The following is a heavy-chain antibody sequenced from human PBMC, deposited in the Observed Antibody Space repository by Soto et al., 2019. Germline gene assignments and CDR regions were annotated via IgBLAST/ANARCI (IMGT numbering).Heavy chain of an antibody. CDR1: GYTFTGYY. J-gene: IGHJ6*02. CDR3: ARDRAPEMATMYYYYGMDV. Sequence: ASVKVSCKASGYTFTGYYMHWVRQAPGQGLEWMGWINPNSGGKNYAQKFQGRVTMTRDTSISTAYMELSSLRSEDTAVYYCARDRAPEMATMYYYYGMDVWGQGTTVTVSS. D-gene: IGHD5-12*01. CDR2: INPNSGGK. V-gene: IGHV1-2*02.